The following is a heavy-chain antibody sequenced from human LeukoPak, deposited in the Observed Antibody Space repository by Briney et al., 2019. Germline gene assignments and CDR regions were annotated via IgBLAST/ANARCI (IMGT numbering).Heavy chain of an antibody. CDR1: GGSFSGYY. CDR2: IYYSGST. J-gene: IGHJ4*02. D-gene: IGHD3-22*01. CDR3: AREPYYYDSSGYYSSDY. Sequence: SETLSLTCAVYGGSFSGYYWSWIRQPPGKGLEWIGYIYYSGSTYYNPSLKSRVTISVDTSKNQFSLKLSSVTAADTAVYYCAREPYYYDSSGYYSSDYWGQGTLVTVSS. V-gene: IGHV4-30-4*08.